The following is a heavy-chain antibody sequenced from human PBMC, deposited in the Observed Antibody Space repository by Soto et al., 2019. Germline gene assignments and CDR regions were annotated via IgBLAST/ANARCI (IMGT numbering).Heavy chain of an antibody. J-gene: IGHJ6*02. CDR2: VSPPFRTS. V-gene: IGHV1-69*01. Sequence: QVQLVQSGAEVKKPGSSVKVSCKTSGVSFNNNGIGWVRQAPGHGLEWMGGVSPPFRTSNYARKFQGRISITADASTGTVNMELSSLTSEDTAQYYGARVLDYGSGSYSPYGMDVWGQGTTVTVSS. CDR1: GVSFNNNG. CDR3: ARVLDYGSGSYSPYGMDV. D-gene: IGHD3-10*01.